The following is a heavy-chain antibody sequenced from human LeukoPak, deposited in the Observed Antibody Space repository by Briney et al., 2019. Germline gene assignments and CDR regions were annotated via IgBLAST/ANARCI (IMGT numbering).Heavy chain of an antibody. CDR2: ISYDGSNK. CDR1: GFTFSSYA. D-gene: IGHD3-16*01. CDR3: ARGLLDS. V-gene: IGHV3-30-3*01. J-gene: IGHJ4*02. Sequence: GGSLRLSCAASGFTFSSYALHWVRQAPGKGLEWVAVISYDGSNKYYADSVKGRFTISGDNSKNTLYLQMNSLRVEDTAVYYCARGLLDSWGQGTRVTVSS.